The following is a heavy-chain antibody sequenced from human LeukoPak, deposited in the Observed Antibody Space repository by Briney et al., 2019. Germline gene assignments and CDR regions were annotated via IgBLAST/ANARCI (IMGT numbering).Heavy chain of an antibody. V-gene: IGHV3-23*01. Sequence: GGSLRLSCAASGFTFSSYAMSWVRQASGKGLEWVSGISGSGDKTYYADSVKGRFSISRDNSKNTLYLQMNSLRAEDTAVYYCAKDSSVYHYDSRSLDYWGLGTLVTVSS. CDR1: GFTFSSYA. CDR2: ISGSGDKT. J-gene: IGHJ4*02. D-gene: IGHD3-22*01. CDR3: AKDSSVYHYDSRSLDY.